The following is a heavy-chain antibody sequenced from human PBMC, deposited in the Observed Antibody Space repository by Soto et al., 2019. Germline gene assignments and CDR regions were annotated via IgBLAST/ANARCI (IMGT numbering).Heavy chain of an antibody. CDR3: TRFMGHCGDGSCPFDS. CDR1: GFTFSNYG. CDR2: IWFHGGNQ. D-gene: IGHD2-21*01. J-gene: IGHJ5*01. Sequence: QVHLVESGGGVVQPGMSLRLSCAASGFTFSNYGMHWVRQAPGKGLEWVAVIWFHGGNQYYADSVRGRFTISRDNAKNALYLQMNSLRVEDTGNYYCTRFMGHCGDGSCPFDSWGQGTLVTVSS. V-gene: IGHV3-33*01.